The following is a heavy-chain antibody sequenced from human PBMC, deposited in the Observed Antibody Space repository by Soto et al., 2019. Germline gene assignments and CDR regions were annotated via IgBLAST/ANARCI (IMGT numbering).Heavy chain of an antibody. D-gene: IGHD5-12*01. V-gene: IGHV5-51*01. CDR1: GYSFTSYW. CDR3: ARFLSPEYSGYDVDY. CDR2: IYPGDSDT. J-gene: IGHJ4*02. Sequence: GESLKISCKGSGYSFTSYWIGWVRQMPGKGLEWMGIIYPGDSDTRYSPSFQGQVTISADKSISTAYLQWSSLKASDTAMYYCARFLSPEYSGYDVDYWGQGTLVTVSS.